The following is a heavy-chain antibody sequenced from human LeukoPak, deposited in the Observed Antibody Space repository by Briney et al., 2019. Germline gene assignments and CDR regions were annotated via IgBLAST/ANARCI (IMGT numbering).Heavy chain of an antibody. Sequence: GGSLRLSCAASGFSFSDYYMSWIRQAPGKGLEWVSYISSSGSYTKYADAVKGRFTISRDNAKNSLYLQMNSLRAEDTAVYYCARLHRLVIAASSVDYWGQGTLVTV. D-gene: IGHD2-15*01. CDR1: GFSFSDYY. CDR2: ISSSGSYT. J-gene: IGHJ4*02. CDR3: ARLHRLVIAASSVDY. V-gene: IGHV3-11*06.